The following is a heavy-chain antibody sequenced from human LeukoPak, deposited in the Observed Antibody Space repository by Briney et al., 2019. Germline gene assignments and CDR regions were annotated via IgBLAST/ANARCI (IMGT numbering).Heavy chain of an antibody. D-gene: IGHD2-2*01. J-gene: IGHJ5*02. V-gene: IGHV4-59*06. CDR1: GGSISSYY. CDR2: IYYSGST. CDR3: AREAVPYNWFDP. Sequence: SETLSLTCTVSGGSISSYYWSWIRQPPGKGLEWIGYIYYSGSTYYNPSLKSRVTISVDTSKNQFSLKLSSVTAADTAVYYCAREAVPYNWFDPWGQGTLVTVSS.